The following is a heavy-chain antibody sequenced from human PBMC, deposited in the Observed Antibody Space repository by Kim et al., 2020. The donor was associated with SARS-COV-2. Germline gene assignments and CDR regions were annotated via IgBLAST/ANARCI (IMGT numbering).Heavy chain of an antibody. J-gene: IGHJ4*02. CDR3: AREDIRYFDY. CDR2: ISYDGSNK. D-gene: IGHD3-9*01. CDR1: GFTFSSYA. V-gene: IGHV3-30*04. Sequence: GGSLRLSCAASGFTFSSYAMHWVRQAPGKGLEWVAVISYDGSNKYYADSVKGRFTISRDNSKNTLYLQMNSLRAEDTAVYYCAREDIRYFDYWGQGTLVT.